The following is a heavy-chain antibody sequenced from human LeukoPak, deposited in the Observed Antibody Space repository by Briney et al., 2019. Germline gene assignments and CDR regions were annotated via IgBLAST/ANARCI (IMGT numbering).Heavy chain of an antibody. V-gene: IGHV3-7*01. CDR1: GFTFSSYW. CDR3: ARVADIVVVPAAPFDY. CDR2: IKQDGSEK. J-gene: IGHJ4*02. Sequence: GGSLRLSCATSGFTFSSYWMSWARQAPGKGREWVANIKQDGSEKYYVDSVKGRFTISRDNAKNSLYLQMNSLRAEDTAVYYCARVADIVVVPAAPFDYWGQGTLVTVSS. D-gene: IGHD2-2*01.